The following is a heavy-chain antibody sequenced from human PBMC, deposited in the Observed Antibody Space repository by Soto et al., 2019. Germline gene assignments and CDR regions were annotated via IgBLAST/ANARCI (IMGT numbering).Heavy chain of an antibody. CDR3: ARYYRAAAIYY. CDR1: GGSISSGGYY. J-gene: IGHJ4*02. D-gene: IGHD2-2*01. Sequence: SETLSLTCTVSGGSISSGGYYWSWIRQHPGKGLEWIGYIYYSGSTYYNPSLKSRVTISVDTSKNQFSLKLSSVTAADTAMYYCARYYRAAAIYYWGQGTLVTVSS. V-gene: IGHV4-31*03. CDR2: IYYSGST.